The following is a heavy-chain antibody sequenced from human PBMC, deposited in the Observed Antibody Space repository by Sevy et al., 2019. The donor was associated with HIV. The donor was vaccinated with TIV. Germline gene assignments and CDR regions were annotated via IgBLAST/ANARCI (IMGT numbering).Heavy chain of an antibody. Sequence: SEILSLTCAVSGYSMTSGYFWGWIRQSPGKGLEWIGSLYHSGTTYYSPSLKSRVTLSVDTSKNQFSLKVRSVTAADTAVYYCARVDSSGWSDYWGQGTLVNVSS. CDR3: ARVDSSGWSDY. CDR1: GYSMTSGYF. J-gene: IGHJ4*02. V-gene: IGHV4-38-2*01. CDR2: LYHSGTT. D-gene: IGHD6-13*01.